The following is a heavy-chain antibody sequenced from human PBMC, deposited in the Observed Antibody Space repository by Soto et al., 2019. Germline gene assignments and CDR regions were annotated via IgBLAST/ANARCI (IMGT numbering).Heavy chain of an antibody. J-gene: IGHJ4*02. CDR1: AFSFSNAW. CDR2: IKSKYNGEII. V-gene: IGHV3-15*07. Sequence: EVQLVESGGGLVEPGGSLRLSCAGSAFSFSNAWLNWVRQAPGKGLEWVGRIKSKYNGEIIDYAATVKGRFTISRDDSQNTVFLQMDSRKTEDTAVYYCAEDLPDWGAYAFDYWGRGTLVTVSS. CDR3: AEDLPDWGAYAFDY. D-gene: IGHD3-16*01.